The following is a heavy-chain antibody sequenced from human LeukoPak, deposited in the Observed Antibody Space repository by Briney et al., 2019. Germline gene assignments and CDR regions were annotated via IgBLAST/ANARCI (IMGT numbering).Heavy chain of an antibody. J-gene: IGHJ4*02. CDR3: ARALRITMIGDY. D-gene: IGHD3-22*01. CDR1: GFAFSSYE. V-gene: IGHV3-48*03. CDR2: ISSSGNTI. Sequence: PGGSLRLSCAASGFAFSSYEMNWVRQAPGKGLEWVSYISSSGNTIHYADSVKGRFTIFRDNDKNSMFLQMNSLRAEDTAVYYCARALRITMIGDYWGQGTLVTVSS.